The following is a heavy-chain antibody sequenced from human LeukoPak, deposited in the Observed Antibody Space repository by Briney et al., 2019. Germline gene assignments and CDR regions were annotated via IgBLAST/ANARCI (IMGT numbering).Heavy chain of an antibody. CDR2: ISGYNGYT. J-gene: IGHJ3*01. CDR3: AKDLWWFGEYDAFDF. V-gene: IGHV1-18*01. Sequence: ASVKVSCKASGYTFSSYGISWVRQAPGQGLEWMGWISGYNGYTNYAQKLQGRVTMTTDTSTSTAYMELRSLISDDTAVYYCAKDLWWFGEYDAFDFWGQGTMVTVSS. D-gene: IGHD3-10*01. CDR1: GYTFSSYG.